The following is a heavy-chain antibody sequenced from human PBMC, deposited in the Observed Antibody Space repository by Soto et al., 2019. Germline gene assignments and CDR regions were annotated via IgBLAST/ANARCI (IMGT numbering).Heavy chain of an antibody. J-gene: IGHJ4*02. CDR3: ASRGGSPYYFDY. CDR1: GFTFSGSA. V-gene: IGHV3-73*01. CDR2: IRSKANSYAT. D-gene: IGHD3-16*01. Sequence: GGSLRLSCAASGFTFSGSAMHWVRQASGKGLEWVGRIRSKANSYATAYAASVKGRFTISRDDSKNTAYLQMNSLKTEDTAVYYCASRGGSPYYFDYWGQGTLVTVSS.